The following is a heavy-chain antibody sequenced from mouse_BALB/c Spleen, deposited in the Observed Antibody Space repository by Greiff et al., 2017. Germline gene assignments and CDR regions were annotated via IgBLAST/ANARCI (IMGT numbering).Heavy chain of an antibody. CDR3: ARSYGNYGYFDV. D-gene: IGHD2-10*02. Sequence: VQLQQSGAELVKPGTSVKLSCKASGYNFTSYWINWVKLRPGQGLEWIGDIYPGSGSTNYNEKFKSKATLTVDTSSSTAYMQLSSLASEDSALYYCARSYGNYGYFDVWGAGTTVTVSS. CDR1: GYNFTSYW. CDR2: IYPGSGST. J-gene: IGHJ1*01. V-gene: IGHV1-55*01.